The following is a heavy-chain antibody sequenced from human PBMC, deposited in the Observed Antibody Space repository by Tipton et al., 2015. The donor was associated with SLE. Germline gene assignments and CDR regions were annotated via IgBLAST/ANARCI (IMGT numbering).Heavy chain of an antibody. D-gene: IGHD3-22*01. CDR1: GYSFTSYW. CDR2: ISAYNGNT. CDR3: ARWGDYYDSSAPGDY. V-gene: IGHV1-18*04. J-gene: IGHJ4*02. Sequence: QLVQSGAEVKKPGESLKISCKGSGYSFTSYWIGWVRQAPGQGLEWMGWISAYNGNTNYAQKLQGRVTMTTDTSTSTAYMELRSLRSDDTAVYYCARWGDYYDSSAPGDYWGQGTLVTVSS.